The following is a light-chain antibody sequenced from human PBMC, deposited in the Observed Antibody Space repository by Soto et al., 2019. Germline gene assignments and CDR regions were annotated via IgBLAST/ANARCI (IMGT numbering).Light chain of an antibody. V-gene: IGLV1-44*01. CDR2: YNN. CDR3: AAWDYSLNGVI. CDR1: SYNIGSNS. Sequence: QLVLTQPPSASGTPAQRVTLACSGSSYNIGSNSVNWFQQFPRAAPKVLIYYNNRRPSGVPDRFSGSKSGTSASLAISGLQFVDEADNYCAAWDYSLNGVIFGGGTKLTVL. J-gene: IGLJ2*01.